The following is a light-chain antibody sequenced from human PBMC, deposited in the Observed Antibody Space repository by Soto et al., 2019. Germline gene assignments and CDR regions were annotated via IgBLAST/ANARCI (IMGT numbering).Light chain of an antibody. CDR2: AAS. V-gene: IGKV1-39*01. CDR3: HHSGNSHGT. CDR1: QTIVNY. Sequence: DIQLTQSPSSLSASVGDRVTITCRASQTIVNYLNWYQQKPGKAPNLLIYAASRLQSGVPSRFSGSGSGTDFTLTISRLEPEDVAVYYCHHSGNSHGTFGQGTKVDIK. J-gene: IGKJ1*01.